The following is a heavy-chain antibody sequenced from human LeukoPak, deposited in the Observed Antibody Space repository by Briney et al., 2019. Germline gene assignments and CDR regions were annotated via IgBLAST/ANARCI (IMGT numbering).Heavy chain of an antibody. CDR2: INPNSCGT. V-gene: IGHV1-2*04. J-gene: IGHJ1*01. CDR1: GYTFTGYY. Sequence: VSVKVSCKASGYTFTGYYMHWVRQAPGQGLEWMGWINPNSCGTNYAQKFQGWVTMTRDTSISTAYMELSRLRSDDTAVYYCARGNGSLNYYDSSGYYLFPNWGQGPLVTVSS. CDR3: ARGNGSLNYYDSSGYYLFPN. D-gene: IGHD3-22*01.